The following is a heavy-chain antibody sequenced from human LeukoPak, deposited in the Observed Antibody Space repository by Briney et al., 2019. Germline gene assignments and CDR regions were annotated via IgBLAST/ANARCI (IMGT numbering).Heavy chain of an antibody. CDR3: ATSGAWEQQLVPFDY. CDR1: GYSFTNYW. CDR2: FDPEDGET. D-gene: IGHD6-13*01. J-gene: IGHJ4*02. V-gene: IGHV1-24*01. Sequence: GESLKISCKGSGYSFTNYWIAWVRQMPGKGLEWMGGFDPEDGETIYAQKFQGRVTMTEDTSTDTAYMELSSLRSEDTAVYYCATSGAWEQQLVPFDYWGQGTLVTVSS.